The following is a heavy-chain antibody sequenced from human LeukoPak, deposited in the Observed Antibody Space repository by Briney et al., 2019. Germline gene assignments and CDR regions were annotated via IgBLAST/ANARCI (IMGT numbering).Heavy chain of an antibody. V-gene: IGHV4-39*01. D-gene: IGHD6-19*01. CDR3: VRRVAGTFYFDK. CDR2: IYYSTNT. Sequence: PSETLSHTCSVSGESIKSTSNYWAWAREPPGKGLEWIVHIYYSTNTYYNSSLKSRVTISDDTSKNQVSLSLRSVTAPHTALYFCVRRVAGTFYFDKWGEGSLVSVSS. CDR1: GESIKSTSNY. J-gene: IGHJ4*02.